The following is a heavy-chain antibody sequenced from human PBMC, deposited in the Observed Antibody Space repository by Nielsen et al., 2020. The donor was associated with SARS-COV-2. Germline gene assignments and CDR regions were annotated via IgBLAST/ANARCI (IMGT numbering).Heavy chain of an antibody. D-gene: IGHD1-14*01. V-gene: IGHV1-2*06. CDR2: ISPNRGAT. CDR1: GYTATDYF. CDR3: ATEVNQGGMDV. J-gene: IGHJ6*02. Sequence: ASVKVSRKASGYTATDYFVHWVRQAPGQGLEWMGRISPNRGATNYAQTFQGRVIMTRDTSTATAYIELSRLTSDDTAVYYCATEVNQGGMDVWGQGTTVIVSS.